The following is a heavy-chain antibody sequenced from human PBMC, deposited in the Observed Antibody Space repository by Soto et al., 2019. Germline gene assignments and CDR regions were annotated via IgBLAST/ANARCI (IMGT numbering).Heavy chain of an antibody. D-gene: IGHD7-27*01. J-gene: IGHJ3*02. CDR1: GASIRTYS. CDR2: ISTNGRT. V-gene: IGHV4-4*07. CDR3: AKDRSGAADI. Sequence: QVQLQESGPGLVEPSETLSLTCTVSGASIRTYSWSWIRQSPGKGLEWIGHISTNGRTNYIPSLKSRITMSLDTPRNQFSLNLKFVTAADTAVYFCAKDRSGAADIWGQGTMVTVS.